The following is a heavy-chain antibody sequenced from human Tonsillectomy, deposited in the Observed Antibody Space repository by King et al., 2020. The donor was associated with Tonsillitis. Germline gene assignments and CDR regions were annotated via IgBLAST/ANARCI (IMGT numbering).Heavy chain of an antibody. D-gene: IGHD6-13*01. J-gene: IGHJ3*02. CDR2: ISWNSGSI. CDR1: GFTFDDYA. V-gene: IGHV3-9*01. CDR3: AKGIIAAAEDAFDI. Sequence: VQLVESGGGLVQPGRSLRLSCAASGFTFDDYAMHWVRQALGKGLEWVSGISWNSGSIGYADSVKGRFTISRDNAKNSLYLQMNSLRAEDTALYYCAKGIIAAAEDAFDIWGQGTMVTVSS.